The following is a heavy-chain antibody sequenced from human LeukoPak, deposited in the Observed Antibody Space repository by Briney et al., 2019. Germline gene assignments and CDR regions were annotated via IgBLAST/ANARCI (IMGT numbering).Heavy chain of an antibody. CDR3: AKGAISGYGGYFFDY. CDR1: EFLFSNYW. J-gene: IGHJ4*02. D-gene: IGHD5-12*01. CDR2: IDSDGSPT. V-gene: IGHV3-74*01. Sequence: GGSLRLSCAASEFLFSNYWMHWVRHVPGEGLVWVSRIDSDGSPTTYADSVEGRFTISRDNAKNTLYLQMNSLRAEDTAVYYCAKGAISGYGGYFFDYWGQGTLVTVSS.